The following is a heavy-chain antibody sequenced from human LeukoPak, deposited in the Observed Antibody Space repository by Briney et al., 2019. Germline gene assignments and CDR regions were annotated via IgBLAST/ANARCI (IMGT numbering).Heavy chain of an antibody. CDR3: ARGYPQYYGSGQNWFDP. J-gene: IGHJ5*02. D-gene: IGHD3-10*01. V-gene: IGHV4-34*01. CDR1: GGSFSGYY. Sequence: SETLSLTCAVYGGSFSGYYWSWIRQPPGKGLEWIGEINHSGSTNYNPSLKSRVTISVDTSKNQFSLKLSSVTAADTAVYYCARGYPQYYGSGQNWFDPWGQGTLVTVSS. CDR2: INHSGST.